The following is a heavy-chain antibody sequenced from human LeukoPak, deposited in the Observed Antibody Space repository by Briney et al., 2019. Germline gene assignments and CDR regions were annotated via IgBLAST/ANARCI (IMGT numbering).Heavy chain of an antibody. CDR3: ANLGYTALLSDFDY. CDR2: IRYDGSNK. V-gene: IGHV3-30*02. Sequence: PGGSLRLSCAASGFTFSSYGMHWVRQASGKGLEWVAFIRYDGSNKKYADSVKGRFTISRDNSKNTLYLQMNSLRAEDTAVYYCANLGYTALLSDFDYWGQGTLVTVSS. D-gene: IGHD5-18*01. CDR1: GFTFSSYG. J-gene: IGHJ4*02.